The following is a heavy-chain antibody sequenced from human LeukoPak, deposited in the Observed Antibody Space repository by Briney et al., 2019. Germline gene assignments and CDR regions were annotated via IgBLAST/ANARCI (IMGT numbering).Heavy chain of an antibody. CDR3: AKDGFYYGSGSRPWYFDL. CDR1: GFTFSSYE. D-gene: IGHD3-10*01. V-gene: IGHV3-48*03. CDR2: ISSSGSTI. J-gene: IGHJ2*01. Sequence: PGGSLRLSCAASGFTFSSYEMNWVRQAPGKGLEWVSYISSSGSTIYYADSVKGRFTISRDNAKNSLYLQMNSLRAEDTAVYYCAKDGFYYGSGSRPWYFDLWGRGTLVTVSS.